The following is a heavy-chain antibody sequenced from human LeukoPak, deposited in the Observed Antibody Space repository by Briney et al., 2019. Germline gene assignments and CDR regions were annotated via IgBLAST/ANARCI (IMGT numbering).Heavy chain of an antibody. CDR3: ARESSDWFSDAFDI. J-gene: IGHJ3*02. CDR2: INSDGNRT. Sequence: PGGTLRLSCAASGFTFSSHGMNWVRQAPGKGLVWVSRINSDGNRTNYADFVKGRFTISRDNAKNTLYVQINSLRAEDTAVYYCARESSDWFSDAFDIWGQGTVVTVSS. V-gene: IGHV3-74*01. CDR1: GFTFSSHG. D-gene: IGHD6-19*01.